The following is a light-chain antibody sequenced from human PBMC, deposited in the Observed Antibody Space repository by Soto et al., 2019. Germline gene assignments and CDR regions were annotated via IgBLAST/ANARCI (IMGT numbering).Light chain of an antibody. CDR2: EVS. V-gene: IGLV2-8*01. Sequence: QSALTQPPSASGSPGQSVTISCTGTSSDIGVYNYVSWYQQHPGKAPKLMLYEVSKRPSGVPDRFSGSKSGNTASLTVSGLQAEDEADYYRSSYAGSNNLYVFGTGTKLTVL. CDR1: SSDIGVYNY. CDR3: SSYAGSNNLYV. J-gene: IGLJ1*01.